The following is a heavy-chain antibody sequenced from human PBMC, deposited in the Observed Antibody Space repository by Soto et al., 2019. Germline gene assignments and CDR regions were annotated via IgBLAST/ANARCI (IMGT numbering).Heavy chain of an antibody. J-gene: IGHJ5*02. Sequence: VASVKVSCKASGYTFTSYGISWVRQAPGQGLEWMGWISAYNGNTNYAQKLQGRVTMTTDTSTSTAYMELRSLRSDDTAVYYCARDSCSSTSCLNWFDPWGQGTLVTVSS. CDR2: ISAYNGNT. CDR1: GYTFTSYG. CDR3: ARDSCSSTSCLNWFDP. V-gene: IGHV1-18*01. D-gene: IGHD2-2*01.